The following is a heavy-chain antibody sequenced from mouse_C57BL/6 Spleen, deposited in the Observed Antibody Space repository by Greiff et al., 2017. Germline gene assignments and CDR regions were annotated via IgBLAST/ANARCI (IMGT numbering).Heavy chain of an antibody. CDR1: GYTFTSYW. Sequence: QVQLQQPGAELVKPGASVKLSCKASGYTFTSYWMHWVKQRPGRGLEWIGKIDPYNGGTKYNEKLKNKATLTVDKPSSTAYMQLSSLTYEDSAVYYCAREYYCGSCYVVWFSCTGQRALVAFAA. D-gene: IGHD1-1*01. V-gene: IGHV1-72*01. J-gene: IGHJ3*01. CDR2: IDPYNGGT. CDR3: AREYYCGSCYVVWFSC.